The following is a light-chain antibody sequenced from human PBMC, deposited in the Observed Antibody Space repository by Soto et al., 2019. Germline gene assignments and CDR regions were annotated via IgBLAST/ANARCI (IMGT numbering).Light chain of an antibody. Sequence: QSALTQPPSASGSHGQSVTISCTGTSSDVGGYNYVSWYQQHPGKAPKLMIYEVSKRPSGVPDRFSGSKSGNTASLNVSGLQAEDEADYYCRSYAGSNNVVFGGGTKLTVL. CDR2: EVS. V-gene: IGLV2-8*01. CDR3: RSYAGSNNVV. CDR1: SSDVGGYNY. J-gene: IGLJ2*01.